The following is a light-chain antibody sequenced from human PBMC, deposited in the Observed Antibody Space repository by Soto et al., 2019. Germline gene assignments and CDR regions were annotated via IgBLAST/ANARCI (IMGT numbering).Light chain of an antibody. Sequence: EIVLTQSPGTLSLSPGQRATLSCRASQSVSSGNLAWYQQKPGQAPRLLIYGTSNRATGIPARFSGSGSGTEFTLTISSLQSEDFAVYYCQHYNNWPFTFGQGTKLEIK. J-gene: IGKJ2*01. CDR2: GTS. CDR1: QSVSSGN. CDR3: QHYNNWPFT. V-gene: IGKV3-15*01.